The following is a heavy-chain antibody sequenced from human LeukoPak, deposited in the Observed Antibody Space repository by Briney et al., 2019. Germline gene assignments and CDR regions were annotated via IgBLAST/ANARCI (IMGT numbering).Heavy chain of an antibody. J-gene: IGHJ5*02. CDR2: IYTSGST. D-gene: IGHD3-10*01. Sequence: SQTLSLTCTVSGGSISSGSYYWSWIRQPAGKGLEWIGRIYTSGSTNYNPSLKSRLTISVDTSKNQFSLNLNSVTAADTAVYYCARGGRWFDPWGQGTLVTVSS. CDR3: ARGGRWFDP. V-gene: IGHV4-61*02. CDR1: GGSISSGSYY.